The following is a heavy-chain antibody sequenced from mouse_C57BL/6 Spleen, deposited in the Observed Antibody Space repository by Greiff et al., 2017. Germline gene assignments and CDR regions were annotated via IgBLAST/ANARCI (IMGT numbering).Heavy chain of an antibody. CDR1: GYAFSSYW. D-gene: IGHD1-1*01. CDR3: ARSYYGSSYDWYFDV. V-gene: IGHV1-80*01. J-gene: IGHJ1*03. CDR2: IYPGDGDT. Sequence: VQLQQSGAELVKPGASVKISCKASGYAFSSYWMNWVKQRPGKGLEWIGQIYPGDGDTNYNGKFKGKATLTADKSSSTAYMQLSSLTSEDSAVYFCARSYYGSSYDWYFDVWGTGTTVTVSS.